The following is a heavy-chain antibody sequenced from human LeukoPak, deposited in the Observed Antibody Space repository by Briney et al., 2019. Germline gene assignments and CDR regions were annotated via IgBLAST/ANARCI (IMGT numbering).Heavy chain of an antibody. CDR1: GFTFSSYE. Sequence: PGGSLRLSCAASGFTFSSYEMNWVRQAPGKGPEWVSYISSSGSTIYYADSVKGRFTISRDNSKYILYLQMSSLRAEDTAVYYCAKDLAAGSSSLGLDYWGQGTLVTVSS. CDR3: AKDLAAGSSSLGLDY. CDR2: ISSSGSTI. D-gene: IGHD1-14*01. V-gene: IGHV3-48*03. J-gene: IGHJ4*02.